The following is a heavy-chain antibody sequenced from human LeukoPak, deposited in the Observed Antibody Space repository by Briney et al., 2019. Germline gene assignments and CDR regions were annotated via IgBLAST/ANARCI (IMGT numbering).Heavy chain of an antibody. CDR3: ARDAETGYDYIDY. V-gene: IGHV3-7*01. D-gene: IGHD5-12*01. CDR1: GFTFSSYA. J-gene: IGHJ4*02. CDR2: IKQDGSEK. Sequence: PGGSLRLSCAASGFTFSSYAMSWVRQAPGKGLEWVANIKQDGSEKYYVDSVKGRFTISRDNAKNSLYLQMNSLRAEDTAVYYCARDAETGYDYIDYWGQGTLVTVSS.